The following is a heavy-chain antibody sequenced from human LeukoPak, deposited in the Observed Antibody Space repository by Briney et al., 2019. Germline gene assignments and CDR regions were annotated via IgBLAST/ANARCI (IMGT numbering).Heavy chain of an antibody. J-gene: IGHJ4*02. CDR2: INSDGSTT. CDR3: VRDLGGRSGH. CDR1: GFTFSSYW. D-gene: IGHD1-26*01. Sequence: GGSLRLSCAASGFTFSSYWMHWVRQAPGKGLVWVSRINSDGSTTNYADSVKGRSTIFRDNAKNTLYLQMNSLRAEDTAVYYCVRDLGGRSGHWGQGTLVTVSS. V-gene: IGHV3-74*01.